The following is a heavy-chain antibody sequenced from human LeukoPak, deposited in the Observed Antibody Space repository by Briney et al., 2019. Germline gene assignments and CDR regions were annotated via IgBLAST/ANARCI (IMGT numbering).Heavy chain of an antibody. CDR2: IWYDGSNK. CDR1: GFTFSNYG. Sequence: GRSLRLSCAASGFTFSNYGMHWVRQAPGKGLEWVALIWYDGSNKYYADSVRGRFTISRDNSKNTLYLQMNSLRAEDTAIYYCAKNGWLRSSGLWGDYWGQGALVTVSS. CDR3: AKNGWLRSSGLWGDY. D-gene: IGHD5-12*01. J-gene: IGHJ4*02. V-gene: IGHV3-33*06.